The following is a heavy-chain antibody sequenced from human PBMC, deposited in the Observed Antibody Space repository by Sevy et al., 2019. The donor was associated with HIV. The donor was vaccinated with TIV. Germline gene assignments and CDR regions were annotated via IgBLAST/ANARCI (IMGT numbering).Heavy chain of an antibody. CDR3: TGWQGAHSIFDY. J-gene: IGHJ4*02. CDR1: GFIFGEYA. Sequence: GGSLRLSCTAAGFIFGEYAMSWVRQAPGKGRGWVAFLMHRGYGGTLGYSASVKGRFTISRDDAKSVAHLQMNAVKNEDTAIYYCTGWQGAHSIFDYWGQGALVTVSS. V-gene: IGHV3-49*04. D-gene: IGHD2-15*01. CDR2: LMHRGYGGTL.